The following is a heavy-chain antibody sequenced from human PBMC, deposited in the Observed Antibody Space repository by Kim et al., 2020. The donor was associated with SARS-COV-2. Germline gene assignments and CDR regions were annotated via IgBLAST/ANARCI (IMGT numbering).Heavy chain of an antibody. Sequence: GGSLRLSCAASGFTFDDYAMHWVRQAPGKGLEWVSGISWNSGSIGYADSVKGRFTISRDNAKNSLYLQMNSLRAEDTALYYCAKDISGGGGGSCYDYWGQGTLVTVSS. CDR1: GFTFDDYA. V-gene: IGHV3-9*01. J-gene: IGHJ4*02. CDR3: AKDISGGGGGSCYDY. CDR2: ISWNSGSI. D-gene: IGHD2-15*01.